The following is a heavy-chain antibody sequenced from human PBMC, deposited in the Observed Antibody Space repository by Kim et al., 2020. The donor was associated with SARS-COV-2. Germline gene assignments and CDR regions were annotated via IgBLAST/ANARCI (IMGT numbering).Heavy chain of an antibody. D-gene: IGHD3-22*01. CDR2: ISSSSSYI. Sequence: GGSLRLSCAASGFTFSSYSRNWVRQAPGKGLEWVSSISSSSSYIYYADSVKGRFTISRDNAKNSLYLQMNSLRAEDTAVYYCARDPDYDSSGYDYWGQGTLVTVSS. CDR1: GFTFSSYS. V-gene: IGHV3-21*01. CDR3: ARDPDYDSSGYDY. J-gene: IGHJ4*02.